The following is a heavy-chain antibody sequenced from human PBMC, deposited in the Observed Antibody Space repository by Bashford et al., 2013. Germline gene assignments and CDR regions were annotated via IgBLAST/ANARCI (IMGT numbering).Heavy chain of an antibody. V-gene: IGHV3-21*01. CDR3: ARGARGEKIVVVPFDP. CDR2: ISCGGSYI. J-gene: IGHJ5*02. CDR1: GFTFNNYT. D-gene: IGHD2-2*01. Sequence: GSLRLSCAASGFTFNNYTMNWVRQAPGKGLEWVSSISCGGSYIYYADSVKGRFTISRDNAKNSLFLQMNSLRAEDTAIYNCARGARGEKIVVVPFDPWGQGTLVTVSS.